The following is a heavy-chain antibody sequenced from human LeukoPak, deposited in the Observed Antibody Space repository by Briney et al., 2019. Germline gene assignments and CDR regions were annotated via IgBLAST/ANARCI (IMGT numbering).Heavy chain of an antibody. Sequence: TGGSLRLSCAASGFTFSSYGMHWVRQAPGKGLEWVAFIRYDGSNKYYADSVKGRFTISRDNSKNTLYLQMNSLRAEDTAVYYWAKGEAAAGIKAGGGGIDYWGQGTLVTVSS. CDR3: AKGEAAAGIKAGGGGIDY. D-gene: IGHD6-13*01. CDR2: IRYDGSNK. V-gene: IGHV3-30*02. CDR1: GFTFSSYG. J-gene: IGHJ4*02.